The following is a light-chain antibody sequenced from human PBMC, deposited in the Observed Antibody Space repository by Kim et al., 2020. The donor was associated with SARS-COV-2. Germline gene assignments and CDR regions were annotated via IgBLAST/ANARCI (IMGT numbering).Light chain of an antibody. CDR1: NVESKA. CDR3: QVWDTGSDHVV. V-gene: IGLV3-21*04. CDR2: NDR. Sequence: PGKTASNTGGGDNVESKAVHRYQQKPGQGPLLVIHNDRDRPSGIPERFSGSNSGTTATLTIRRVGAEDEANYYCQVWDTGSDHVVFGGGTKLTVL. J-gene: IGLJ2*01.